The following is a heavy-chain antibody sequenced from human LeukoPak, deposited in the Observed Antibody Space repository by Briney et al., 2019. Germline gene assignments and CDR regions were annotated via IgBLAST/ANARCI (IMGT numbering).Heavy chain of an antibody. J-gene: IGHJ4*02. CDR1: GGSISSGSYY. D-gene: IGHD3-22*01. Sequence: SETLSLTCSVSGGSISSGSYYWSWIRQPAGKGLEWIGRIYTSGSTNYNTSLKSRVTMSFDASNNQFSLRLSSVTAADTAVYYCARVTTGGYYNYWGQGTLVTVSS. CDR2: IYTSGST. V-gene: IGHV4-61*02. CDR3: ARVTTGGYYNY.